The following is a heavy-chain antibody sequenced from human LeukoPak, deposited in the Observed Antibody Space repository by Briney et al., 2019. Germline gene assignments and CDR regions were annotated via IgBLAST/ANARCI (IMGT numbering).Heavy chain of an antibody. D-gene: IGHD5-12*01. V-gene: IGHV3-30*18. Sequence: PGGSLRLSCAASGFSFSSYGMHWVRQAPGKGLEWVAVISNDGSNKYYVDSVKGRFTISRDNSKNTLYLQMNSLRAEDTAAYYCAKGATFGGYGGYDHCDYWGQGTLVTVSS. CDR3: AKGATFGGYGGYDHCDY. CDR1: GFSFSSYG. J-gene: IGHJ4*02. CDR2: ISNDGSNK.